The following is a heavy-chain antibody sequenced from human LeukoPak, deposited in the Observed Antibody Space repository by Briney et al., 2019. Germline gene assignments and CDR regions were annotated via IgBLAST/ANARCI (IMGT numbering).Heavy chain of an antibody. CDR2: IYYTGST. CDR3: ARGLPGARVPYHFDS. Sequence: SETLSLTCTVSGDSMSNGGYFWSWIRQHPGKGLEWIGYIYYTGSTTYNPSLQSRVTISVDTSKNNFSLRLNPVTAADTAIYFCARGLPGARVPYHFDSWGQGTLVAVSS. D-gene: IGHD1-1*01. V-gene: IGHV4-31*03. CDR1: GDSMSNGGYF. J-gene: IGHJ4*02.